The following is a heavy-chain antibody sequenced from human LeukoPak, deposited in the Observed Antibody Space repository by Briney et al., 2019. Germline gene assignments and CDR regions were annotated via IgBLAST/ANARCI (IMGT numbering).Heavy chain of an antibody. CDR1: GGTFSSHA. J-gene: IGHJ5*02. CDR3: ASRPMRMVQPGWFDP. CDR2: IIPILGIA. V-gene: IGHV1-69*04. Sequence: GSSVKVSCKASGGTFSSHAISWVRQAPGQGLEWMGRIIPILGIANYAQKFQGRVTITADESTSTAYMELSSLRSEDTAVYYCASRPMRMVQPGWFDPWGQGTLVTVSS. D-gene: IGHD3-10*01.